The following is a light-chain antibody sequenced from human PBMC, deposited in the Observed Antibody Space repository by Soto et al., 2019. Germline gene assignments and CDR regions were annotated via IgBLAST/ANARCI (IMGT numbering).Light chain of an antibody. Sequence: IGLTQSPGTLSLYPGERATLSCRASQSVSSSYLAWYQQKPGQAPRLLIYGASSRATGIPDRFSGSGSGTDFTLTISSLEPEDFAVYYCQQHANWPLTFGGGTKVDI. V-gene: IGKV3-20*01. CDR1: QSVSSSY. CDR2: GAS. CDR3: QQHANWPLT. J-gene: IGKJ4*01.